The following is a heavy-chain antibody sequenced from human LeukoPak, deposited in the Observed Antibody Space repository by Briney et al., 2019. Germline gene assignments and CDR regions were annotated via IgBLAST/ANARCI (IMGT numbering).Heavy chain of an antibody. J-gene: IGHJ4*02. D-gene: IGHD6-13*01. CDR1: GYTFTGYY. Sequence: ASVKVSCKASGYTFTGYYMHWVRQAPGQGLEWMGWINPNSGGTNYAQKFQGRVTMTRDTSISTAYMELSRLRSDDTAVYYCARARAAAGNFYFDYWGQGTLVTVSS. CDR2: INPNSGGT. V-gene: IGHV1-2*02. CDR3: ARARAAAGNFYFDY.